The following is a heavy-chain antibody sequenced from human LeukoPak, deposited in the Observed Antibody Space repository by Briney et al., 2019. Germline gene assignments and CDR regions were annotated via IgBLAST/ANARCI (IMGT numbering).Heavy chain of an antibody. D-gene: IGHD2-21*01. CDR3: ARRVGVALDY. V-gene: IGHV4-61*02. CDR1: GGSISSGSYY. Sequence: SETLSLTCTVSGGSISSGSYYWSWIRQPAGKGLEWIGRIYTSGSTNYNPSLKSRVTISVDTSKNQFSLKLSSVTAADTAVYYCARRVGVALDYWGQGTLVTVSS. J-gene: IGHJ4*02. CDR2: IYTSGST.